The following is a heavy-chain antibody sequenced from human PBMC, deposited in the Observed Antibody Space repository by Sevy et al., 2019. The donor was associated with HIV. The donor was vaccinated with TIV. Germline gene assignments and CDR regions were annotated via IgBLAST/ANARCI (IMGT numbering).Heavy chain of an antibody. CDR1: GFNFNKYG. CDR3: VRAGAFGTYDS. D-gene: IGHD3-10*01. Sequence: GGSLRLSCAASGFNFNKYGMRWVRQAPGKGLEYVASIKGDGSEKYYMDSVKGRLTISRDKAENSVYLQMNSLRAEDTAVYHCVRAGAFGTYDSWGQGTLVTVSS. J-gene: IGHJ4*02. CDR2: IKGDGSEK. V-gene: IGHV3-7*01.